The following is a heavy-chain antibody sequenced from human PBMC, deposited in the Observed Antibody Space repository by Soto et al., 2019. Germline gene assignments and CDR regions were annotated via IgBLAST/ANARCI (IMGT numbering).Heavy chain of an antibody. Sequence: ASVKVSCKASGYTFTSYDINWVRQATGQGLEWMGWMNPNSGNTGYAQKFQGRVTMTRNTSTSTAYMELSSLRSEDTAVYYCAGGFYSSSWYPDYWGQGTLVTVSS. D-gene: IGHD6-13*01. CDR3: AGGFYSSSWYPDY. J-gene: IGHJ4*02. CDR2: MNPNSGNT. V-gene: IGHV1-8*01. CDR1: GYTFTSYD.